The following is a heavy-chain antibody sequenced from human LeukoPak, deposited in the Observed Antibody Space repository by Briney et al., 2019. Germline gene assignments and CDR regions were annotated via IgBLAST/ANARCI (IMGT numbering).Heavy chain of an antibody. V-gene: IGHV3-21*01. CDR1: GFTFSEYG. CDR2: FTTSSPSI. Sequence: GGSLRLSCAASGFTFSEYGMSWVRQAPGKGLEWVSSFTTSSPSIYYADSVKGRFIISRDNAKTSVYLQMDSLRAEDTAVYYCARGDYGSGSPTIDYWGQGTLVAVSS. D-gene: IGHD3-10*01. CDR3: ARGDYGSGSPTIDY. J-gene: IGHJ4*02.